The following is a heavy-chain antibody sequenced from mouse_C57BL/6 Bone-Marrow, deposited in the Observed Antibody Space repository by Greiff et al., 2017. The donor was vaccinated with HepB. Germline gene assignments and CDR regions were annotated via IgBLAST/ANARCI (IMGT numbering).Heavy chain of an antibody. J-gene: IGHJ2*01. D-gene: IGHD2-3*01. Sequence: EVKLQESGPGLVKPSQSLSLTCSVTGYSITSGYYWNWIRQFPGNKLEWMGYISYDGSNNYNPSLKNRISITRDTSKNQFFLKLNPVTTEDTATYYCARGGYYTFFDYWGQGTTLTVSS. CDR1: GYSITSGYY. CDR3: ARGGYYTFFDY. V-gene: IGHV3-6*01. CDR2: ISYDGSN.